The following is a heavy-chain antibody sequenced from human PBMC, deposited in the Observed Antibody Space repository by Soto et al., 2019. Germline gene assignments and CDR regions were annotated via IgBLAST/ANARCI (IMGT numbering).Heavy chain of an antibody. D-gene: IGHD3-9*01. Sequence: ASVKVSCKASGYTFTSYYMHWVRQAPGQGLEWMGIINPSGGSTSYAQKFQGRVTMTRDTSTSTVYMELSSLRSEDTAVYYCARDPGLRYFDWLSSYYFDYWGQGTLVTVSS. CDR1: GYTFTSYY. J-gene: IGHJ4*02. V-gene: IGHV1-46*01. CDR2: INPSGGST. CDR3: ARDPGLRYFDWLSSYYFDY.